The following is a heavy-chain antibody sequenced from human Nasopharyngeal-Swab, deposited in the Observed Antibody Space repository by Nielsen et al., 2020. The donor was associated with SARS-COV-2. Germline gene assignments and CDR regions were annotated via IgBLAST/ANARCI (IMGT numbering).Heavy chain of an antibody. D-gene: IGHD3-3*01. J-gene: IGHJ4*02. CDR1: GFTFSSYS. CDR3: AKGSGSGYYWYFDY. CDR2: ISSSSSYI. Sequence: GSLKISCAASGFTFSSYSMNWVRQAPGKGLEWVSSISSSSSYIYYADSVKGRFTISRDNAKNSLYLQMNSLRAEDTAVYYCAKGSGSGYYWYFDYWGQGTLVTVSS. V-gene: IGHV3-21*01.